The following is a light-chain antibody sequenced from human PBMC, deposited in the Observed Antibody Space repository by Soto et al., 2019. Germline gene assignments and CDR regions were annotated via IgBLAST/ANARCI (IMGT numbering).Light chain of an antibody. V-gene: IGKV1-33*01. Sequence: DIQLTQSPSFLSASVGDRVTITCRASQGISSYLNWYQQKPGKAPKLLIYAASSLQSGVPSRFSGSGSGTDFTFTISSLQPEDIATYYCQQYDNLPLTFGPGTKVDIK. CDR1: QGISSY. J-gene: IGKJ3*01. CDR3: QQYDNLPLT. CDR2: AAS.